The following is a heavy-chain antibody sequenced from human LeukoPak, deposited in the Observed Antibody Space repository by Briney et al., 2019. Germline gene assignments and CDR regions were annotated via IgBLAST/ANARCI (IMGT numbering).Heavy chain of an antibody. Sequence: PSETLSLTCTVSGGSISSYHWSWIRQPPGKGLEWIGYIYYSGSTNYNPSLKSRVTISVDTSKNQFSLKLSSVTAADTAVYYCARERAAAGRYYFDYWGQGTLVTVSS. CDR3: ARERAAAGRYYFDY. J-gene: IGHJ4*02. D-gene: IGHD6-13*01. CDR2: IYYSGST. CDR1: GGSISSYH. V-gene: IGHV4-59*01.